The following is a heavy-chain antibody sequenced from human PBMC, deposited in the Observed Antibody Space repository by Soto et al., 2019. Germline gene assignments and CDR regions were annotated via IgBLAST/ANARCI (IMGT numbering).Heavy chain of an antibody. CDR1: GYTLTELS. J-gene: IGHJ4*02. V-gene: IGHV1-24*01. D-gene: IGHD2-2*01. Sequence: GASVKVSCKVSGYTLTELSMHWVRQAPGKGLEWMGGFDPEFGEIIYAQKFQGRLTMTEDTSTDTAYMELSSLRSEDTAVYYCANLGGGYCTSTDCPDYWGQGTLVTVSS. CDR2: FDPEFGEI. CDR3: ANLGGGYCTSTDCPDY.